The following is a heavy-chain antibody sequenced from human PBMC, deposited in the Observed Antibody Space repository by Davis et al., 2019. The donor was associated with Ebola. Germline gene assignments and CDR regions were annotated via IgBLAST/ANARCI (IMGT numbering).Heavy chain of an antibody. D-gene: IGHD2-8*01. CDR3: ARVRSGGYCTNGVCYLGGWFDP. V-gene: IGHV1-8*01. CDR1: GYTFTSYD. CDR2: MNPNSGNI. Sequence: AASVKVSCKASGYTFTSYDINWVRQATRQGLEWMGWMNPNSGNIGYAQKFQGRVTMTRNTSISTAYMELSSLRSEDTAVYYCARVRSGGYCTNGVCYLGGWFDPWGQGTLVTVSS. J-gene: IGHJ5*02.